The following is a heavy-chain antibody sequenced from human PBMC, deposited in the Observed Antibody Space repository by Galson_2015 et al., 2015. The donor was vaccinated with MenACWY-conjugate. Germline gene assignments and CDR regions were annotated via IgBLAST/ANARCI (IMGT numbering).Heavy chain of an antibody. CDR3: AIDWYIVKEDNWFDP. D-gene: IGHD2/OR15-2a*01. CDR2: ISSGSTYI. Sequence: SLRLSCAASGFTFSSYTMTWVRQAPGKGLEWVSSISSGSTYIFYADSVKGRFSISRDNAKNSLFLQMDSLRAEDTAVYYCAIDWYIVKEDNWFDPWGQGTLVTVSS. J-gene: IGHJ5*02. V-gene: IGHV3-21*01. CDR1: GFTFSSYT.